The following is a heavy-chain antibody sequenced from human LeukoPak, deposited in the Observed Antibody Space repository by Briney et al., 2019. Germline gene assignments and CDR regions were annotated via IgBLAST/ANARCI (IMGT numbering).Heavy chain of an antibody. CDR1: GYTFTRFG. D-gene: IGHD3-22*01. CDR2: IRVTNGDA. Sequence: ASVKVSCKASGYTFTRFGISWVRQAPGQGLEWMGWIRVTNGDANYAQQPQGRVTMTADTSTRTVYMELRSLRSDDTAVYYCARDDYYDSSGDRDYWGQGTLVTLSS. CDR3: ARDDYYDSSGDRDY. J-gene: IGHJ4*02. V-gene: IGHV1-18*01.